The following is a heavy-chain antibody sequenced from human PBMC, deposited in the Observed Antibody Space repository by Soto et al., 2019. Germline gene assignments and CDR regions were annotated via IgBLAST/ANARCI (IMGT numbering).Heavy chain of an antibody. J-gene: IGHJ1*01. Sequence: EVQLLESGGGLVQPGGSLRLSCAASGFTFSSYAMSWVRQAPGKGLEWVSTISGSGDTTYYADSVKGRFTISRDNSKNTVYLQMNSLRADDTAVYYCAKDRAHLTLEYFQYWGQGSLVTVSS. CDR2: ISGSGDTT. V-gene: IGHV3-23*01. D-gene: IGHD7-27*01. CDR3: AKDRAHLTLEYFQY. CDR1: GFTFSSYA.